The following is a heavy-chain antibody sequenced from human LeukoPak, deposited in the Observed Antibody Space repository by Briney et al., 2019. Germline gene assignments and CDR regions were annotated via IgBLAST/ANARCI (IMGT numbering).Heavy chain of an antibody. D-gene: IGHD3-22*01. CDR3: ARDLGYYDSSGYHIRNWFDP. Sequence: SVKVSCKASGGTFSSYAISWVRQAPGQGLEWMGGIIPIFCTANYAQKFQGRVTITTDESTSTAYMELSSLRSEDTAVYYCARDLGYYDSSGYHIRNWFDPWGQGTLVTVSS. J-gene: IGHJ5*02. V-gene: IGHV1-69*05. CDR1: GGTFSSYA. CDR2: IIPIFCTA.